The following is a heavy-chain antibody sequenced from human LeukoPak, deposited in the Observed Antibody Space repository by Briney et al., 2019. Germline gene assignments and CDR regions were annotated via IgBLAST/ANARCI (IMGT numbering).Heavy chain of an antibody. CDR2: MNPNSGNT. V-gene: IGHV1-8*01. Sequence: GASVKVSCKASGYTFTSYDINWVRQATGQGLEWMGWMNPNSGNTGYAQKFQGRVTMTRNTSISTAYMELSSLRSEDTAVYYCARDPSRPGYCSGGSCYSYYFDYWGQGTPVTVSS. D-gene: IGHD2-15*01. CDR1: GYTFTSYD. CDR3: ARDPSRPGYCSGGSCYSYYFDY. J-gene: IGHJ4*02.